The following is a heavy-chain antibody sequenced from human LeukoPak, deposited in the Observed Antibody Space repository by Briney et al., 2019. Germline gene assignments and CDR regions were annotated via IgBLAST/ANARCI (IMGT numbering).Heavy chain of an antibody. J-gene: IGHJ3*02. CDR3: AGSRGKDAFDI. CDR2: IYYSGST. D-gene: IGHD3-10*01. CDR1: GGSIGSYY. Sequence: PSETLSLTCTVSGGSIGSYYWSWIRQPPGKGLEWIGYIYYSGSTNYNPSLKSRVTISVDTSKNQFSLKLSSVTAADTAVYYCAGSRGKDAFDIWGQGTMVTVSS. V-gene: IGHV4-59*01.